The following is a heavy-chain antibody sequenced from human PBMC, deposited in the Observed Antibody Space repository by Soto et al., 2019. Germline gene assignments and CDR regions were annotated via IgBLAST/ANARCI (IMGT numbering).Heavy chain of an antibody. CDR3: AKEMSFGRPYDC. J-gene: IGHJ4*02. D-gene: IGHD1-26*01. CDR2: ISATGGDT. V-gene: IGHV3-23*01. Sequence: PGGSLRLSCAASGFTFSNYAMSWVRQAPGEGLEWVSAISATGGDTYYADFVTGRFTISRDNSKNTLYLQMNSLSAEDTAVYYCAKEMSFGRPYDCWGQGALVTVSS. CDR1: GFTFSNYA.